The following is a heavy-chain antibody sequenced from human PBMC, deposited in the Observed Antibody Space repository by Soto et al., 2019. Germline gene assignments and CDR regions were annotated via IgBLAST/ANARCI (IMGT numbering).Heavy chain of an antibody. D-gene: IGHD3-22*01. V-gene: IGHV1-69*08. CDR3: ARSLLGHDYDSDGLDN. CDR1: GGPYSKYS. CDR2: IIPIFDTT. J-gene: IGHJ4*02. Sequence: QVQLVQSGTEVKKTGSSVTVSCKASGGPYSKYSVSWVRQAPGHGLEWVGRIIPIFDTTDYAQKFQGRATITADKSTRTVYMDLSSLRSEDTAVYYCARSLLGHDYDSDGLDNWGQGTLVTVSS.